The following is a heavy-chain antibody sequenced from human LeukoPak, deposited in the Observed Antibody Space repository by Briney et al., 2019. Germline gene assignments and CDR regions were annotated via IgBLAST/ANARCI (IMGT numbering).Heavy chain of an antibody. D-gene: IGHD1-26*01. CDR2: IFSSGST. CDR1: GGPTRSYY. J-gene: IGHJ4*02. Sequence: PSETLSLTCSVSGGPTRSYYWSWIRQPPGKGLEWIGYIFSSGSTSYNPSLKSRVNISVDTSKSHFSLRLDSVTAADTAVYFCARRGRGLTATSFDYWGQGSLVTVSS. CDR3: ARRGRGLTATSFDY. V-gene: IGHV4-4*09.